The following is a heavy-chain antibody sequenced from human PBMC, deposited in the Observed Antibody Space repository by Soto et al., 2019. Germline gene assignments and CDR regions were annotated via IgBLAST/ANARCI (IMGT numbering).Heavy chain of an antibody. D-gene: IGHD6-13*01. CDR3: AKDQAAAGTISRYFQH. CDR2: ISGSGGTT. J-gene: IGHJ1*01. V-gene: IGHV3-23*01. CDR1: GFSFSTYA. Sequence: EVQLLESGGGLVQPEGSLRLSCAASGFSFSTYAMSWVRQAPGKGLEWVSGISGSGGTTYYADSVKGRFTISRDNSKNTLYLQVNRLRVEDTAVYYCAKDQAAAGTISRYFQHWGQGTLVTVSS.